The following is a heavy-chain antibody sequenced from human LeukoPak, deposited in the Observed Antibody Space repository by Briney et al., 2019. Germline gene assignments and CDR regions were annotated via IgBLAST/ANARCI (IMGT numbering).Heavy chain of an antibody. J-gene: IGHJ4*02. V-gene: IGHV4-4*07. CDR3: ARATIHSFDY. CDR2: IHTSGST. CDR1: GVSISSYY. D-gene: IGHD1/OR15-1a*01. Sequence: SETLSLTCTVSGVSISSYYWSWIRQPAGKGLEWIGRIHTSGSTNYKSSLRSRVTMSVDTSKNQFSLKLNSVTAADTAVYYCARATIHSFDYWGQGTLVTVSS.